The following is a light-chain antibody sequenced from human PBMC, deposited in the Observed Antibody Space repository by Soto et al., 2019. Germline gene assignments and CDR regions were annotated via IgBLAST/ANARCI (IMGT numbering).Light chain of an antibody. CDR2: GAF. Sequence: EIVLTQSPGTLSLSPGERATLSCRASQNVTSRYLAWYQQKPGQAPRLLIFGAFSRATGIPDRFSGSGSGTDFTLTLSRLEPEDFAVYYCQHYGTSHTGGQGTKLE. CDR1: QNVTSRY. V-gene: IGKV3-20*01. J-gene: IGKJ2*01. CDR3: QHYGTSHT.